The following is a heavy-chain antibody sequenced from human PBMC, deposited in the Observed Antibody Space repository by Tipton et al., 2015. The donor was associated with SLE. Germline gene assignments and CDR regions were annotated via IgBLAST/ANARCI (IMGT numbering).Heavy chain of an antibody. J-gene: IGHJ4*02. V-gene: IGHV3-15*01. CDR3: TSRPGSGSLDY. D-gene: IGHD3-10*01. CDR2: IKSKTDGGTT. CDR1: GFTFSNAW. Sequence: SLRLSRAASGFTFSNAWMSWVRQAPGKGLEWVGRIKSKTDGGTTDYAAPVKGRFTISRDDSKNTRYLQMNSLKTEDTAVYYCTSRPGSGSLDYWGQGTLVTVSS.